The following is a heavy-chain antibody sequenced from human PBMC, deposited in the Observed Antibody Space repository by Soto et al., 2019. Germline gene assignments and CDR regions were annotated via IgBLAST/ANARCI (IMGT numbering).Heavy chain of an antibody. CDR3: ANLLPPRGAYGGFDY. J-gene: IGHJ4*02. V-gene: IGHV3-30*18. CDR2: ISYDGSNK. Sequence: HPGGSLRLSCAASGFTFSSYGMHWVRQAPGKGLEWVAVISYDGSNKYYADSVKGRFTISRDNSKNTLYLQMNSLRAEDTAVYYCANLLPPRGAYGGFDYWGQGTLVTVSS. D-gene: IGHD3-10*01. CDR1: GFTFSSYG.